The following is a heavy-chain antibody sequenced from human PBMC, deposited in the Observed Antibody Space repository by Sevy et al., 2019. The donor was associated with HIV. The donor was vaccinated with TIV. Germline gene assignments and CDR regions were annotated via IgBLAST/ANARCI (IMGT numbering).Heavy chain of an antibody. CDR1: GFTFSVYS. V-gene: IGHV3-48*04. Sequence: GGSLRLSCAASGFTFSVYSMNWVRQAPGKGLEWLSYIGRSGSTKAYGDSVKGRFTISRDNAWSSLFLKMNSLRPEDTAVYYCASDVYYSDGSGYDFGHWGHGTLVTVSS. CDR3: ASDVYYSDGSGYDFGH. CDR2: IGRSGSTK. J-gene: IGHJ4*01. D-gene: IGHD3-22*01.